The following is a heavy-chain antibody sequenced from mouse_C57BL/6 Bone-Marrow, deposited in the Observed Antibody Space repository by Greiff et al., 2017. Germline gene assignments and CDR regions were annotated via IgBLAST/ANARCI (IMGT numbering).Heavy chain of an antibody. CDR2: INPNNGGT. CDR3: ARTLSFDY. Sequence: EVQLQQSGPELVKPGASVKISCKASGYTFTDYYMNWVKQSPGKSLEWIGDINPNNGGTSYNQKFKGKATLTVDKSSSTAYMELRSLTSEDSAVYYCARTLSFDYWGQGTTLTVSS. J-gene: IGHJ2*01. V-gene: IGHV1-26*01. CDR1: GYTFTDYY.